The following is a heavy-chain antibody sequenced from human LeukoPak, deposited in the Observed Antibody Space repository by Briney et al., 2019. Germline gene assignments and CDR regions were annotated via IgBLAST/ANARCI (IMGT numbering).Heavy chain of an antibody. CDR2: FYNSGST. D-gene: IGHD6-19*01. V-gene: IGHV4-59*08. CDR3: ASTQQWLASYY. J-gene: IGHJ4*02. CDR1: GGSISSYY. Sequence: SETLSLTCTVSGGSISSYYWSWFRQPPGKGLKWIGSFYNSGSTGYNPSLTSRVTISLDTSKNLFSLRLTSVTAADTAVYYCASTQQWLASYYWGQGALVTVSS.